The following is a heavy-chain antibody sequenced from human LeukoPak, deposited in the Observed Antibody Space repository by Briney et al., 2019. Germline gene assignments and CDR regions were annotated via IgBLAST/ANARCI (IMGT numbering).Heavy chain of an antibody. CDR3: AGGVYYVDV. V-gene: IGHV1-18*01. CDR2: ISAYNGNT. CDR1: GYTFTTYA. Sequence: ASVKVSCKASGYTFTTYAITWVRQAPGQGLEWMGWISAYNGNTNYAQKLQGRVTMTTDTSTTTAYMELRSLRSDDTAVYYCAGGVYYVDVWGKGTTVTVSS. J-gene: IGHJ6*03.